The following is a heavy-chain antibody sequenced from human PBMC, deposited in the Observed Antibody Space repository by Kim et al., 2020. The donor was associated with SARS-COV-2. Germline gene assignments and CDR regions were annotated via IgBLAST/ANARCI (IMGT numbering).Heavy chain of an antibody. J-gene: IGHJ4*01. D-gene: IGHD6-19*01. Sequence: GGSLRLSCAASGFTFDDYAMHWVRQAPGKGLEWVSGISWNSGSIGYADSVKGRFTISRDNAKNSLYLQMNSLRAEDTALYYCAKDGEPQWLDGWFDYWG. CDR1: GFTFDDYA. CDR2: ISWNSGSI. V-gene: IGHV3-9*01. CDR3: AKDGEPQWLDGWFDY.